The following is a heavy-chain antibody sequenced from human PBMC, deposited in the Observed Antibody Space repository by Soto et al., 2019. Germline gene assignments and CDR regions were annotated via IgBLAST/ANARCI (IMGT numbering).Heavy chain of an antibody. D-gene: IGHD3-3*01. CDR2: INVGNGNT. V-gene: IGHV1-3*01. CDR1: GYTFTSYA. CDR3: ARHCDFWGGYYRPIYGMDV. Sequence: QVQLVQSGAEVKKPGASVKVSCKASGYTFTSYAMHWVRQAPGQRLEWMGWINVGNGNTKYSQKFQGGGTITRDTSASTAYMELSSLRDEDTAVYYCARHCDFWGGYYRPIYGMDVW. J-gene: IGHJ6*01.